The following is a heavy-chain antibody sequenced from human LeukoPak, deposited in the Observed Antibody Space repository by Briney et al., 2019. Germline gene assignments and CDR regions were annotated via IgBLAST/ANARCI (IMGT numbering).Heavy chain of an antibody. Sequence: GGSLRLSCAASGFTFSSYEMNWVRQAAGEGLEWVSYISSSGSTIYYADSVKGRFTISRDNATNSLYLQMNSLSAEDTAVYYCARDPGSGSYYPPGYYYGMDVWGKGTTVTVSS. J-gene: IGHJ6*04. CDR3: ARDPGSGSYYPPGYYYGMDV. V-gene: IGHV3-48*03. CDR1: GFTFSSYE. D-gene: IGHD3-10*01. CDR2: ISSSGSTI.